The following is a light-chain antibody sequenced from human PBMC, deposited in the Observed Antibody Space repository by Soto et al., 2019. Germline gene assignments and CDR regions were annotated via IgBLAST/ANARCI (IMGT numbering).Light chain of an antibody. Sequence: EIVLTQSPGTRSLSPGESATLSCRASQSVDRNYLAWYQQRPGQAPRLLIYGASSRATGIPPRFSGSGSGTEFVLTISGLEAEDFAVYYCHQFASTPRTFGQGTKVESK. CDR2: GAS. J-gene: IGKJ1*01. CDR1: QSVDRNY. CDR3: HQFASTPRT. V-gene: IGKV3-20*01.